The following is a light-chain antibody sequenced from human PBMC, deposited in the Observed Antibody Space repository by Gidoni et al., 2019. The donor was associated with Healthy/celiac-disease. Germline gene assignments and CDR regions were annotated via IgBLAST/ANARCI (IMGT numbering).Light chain of an antibody. CDR3: QQSYSTPYT. CDR2: ASS. J-gene: IGKJ2*01. Sequence: DIQMTQSPSSLSASVGDRVTITCRASQSISSDLNWYQPKPGKAPKLLIYASSILQSGVPSRFSGSGSGTDFTLTISSLQPEDFSTYYCQQSYSTPYTFGQGTKLEIK. V-gene: IGKV1-39*01. CDR1: QSISSD.